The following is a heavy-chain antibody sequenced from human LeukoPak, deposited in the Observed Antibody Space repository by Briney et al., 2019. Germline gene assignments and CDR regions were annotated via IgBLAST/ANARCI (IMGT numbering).Heavy chain of an antibody. CDR1: GGTLTTYP. CDR3: ASPNYGGDAAYFDY. Sequence: SVKVSCKASGGTLTTYPISWVRQAPALGLEWMGGIIPMIGKAHYAHKFQGRVTITADESTNTAFIELSSLTSEDTAVYYCASPNYGGDAAYFDYWVQRTLLTVSS. J-gene: IGHJ4*02. CDR2: IIPMIGKA. D-gene: IGHD4-23*01. V-gene: IGHV1-69*13.